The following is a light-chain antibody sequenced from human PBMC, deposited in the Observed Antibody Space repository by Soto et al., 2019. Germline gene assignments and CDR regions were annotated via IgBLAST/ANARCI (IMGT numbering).Light chain of an antibody. CDR2: GAS. Sequence: EIVMTQSPATLSVSPGERATLSCRASQSVSSNLAWYQQKPRQAPRLLIYGASTSATGIPARFSGSGSGTEFTLTISSLQSEDFAVYYCQQYNNWPPWTFGQGTKVEIK. V-gene: IGKV3-15*01. J-gene: IGKJ1*01. CDR3: QQYNNWPPWT. CDR1: QSVSSN.